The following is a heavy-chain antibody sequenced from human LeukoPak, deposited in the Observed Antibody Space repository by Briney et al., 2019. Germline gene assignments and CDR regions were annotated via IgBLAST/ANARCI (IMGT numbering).Heavy chain of an antibody. V-gene: IGHV1-58*02. D-gene: IGHD1-26*01. J-gene: IGHJ4*02. CDR1: GFTFTSSA. CDR3: AAAHDSGSYYEFDY. Sequence: SVKVSXKASGFTFTSSAMQWVRQARGQRLEWIGWIVVGSGNTNYAQKFQERVTITRDMSTSTAYMELSSLRSEDTAVYYCAAAHDSGSYYEFDYWGQGTLVTVSS. CDR2: IVVGSGNT.